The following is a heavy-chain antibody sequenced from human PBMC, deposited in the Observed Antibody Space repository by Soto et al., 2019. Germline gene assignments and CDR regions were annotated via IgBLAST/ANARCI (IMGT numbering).Heavy chain of an antibody. V-gene: IGHV3-23*01. J-gene: IGHJ3*02. CDR1: GFTFSSYA. CDR3: AKDRSGWYDAFDI. Sequence: EVQLLESGGGLVQPGGSLRLSCAASGFTFSSYAMSWVRQAPGKGLEWVSAISDSGGSTYYADSVKGRFTISRDNSKNTLYLQMNSLRAEDTAVYYCAKDRSGWYDAFDIWGQGTMVTVSS. D-gene: IGHD6-19*01. CDR2: ISDSGGST.